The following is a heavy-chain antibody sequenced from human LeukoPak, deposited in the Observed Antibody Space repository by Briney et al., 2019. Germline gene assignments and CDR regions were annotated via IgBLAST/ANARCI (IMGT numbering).Heavy chain of an antibody. V-gene: IGHV3-66*01. J-gene: IGHJ4*02. D-gene: IGHD5-18*01. CDR3: ARDHQDTLDY. Sequence: GGSLRLSCAASGFTVSSNYMSWVRQAPGKGLERVSVIYSGGSTYYADSVKGRFTISRDNSKNTLYLQMNSLRAEDTAVYYCARDHQDTLDYWGQGTLVTVSS. CDR1: GFTVSSNY. CDR2: IYSGGST.